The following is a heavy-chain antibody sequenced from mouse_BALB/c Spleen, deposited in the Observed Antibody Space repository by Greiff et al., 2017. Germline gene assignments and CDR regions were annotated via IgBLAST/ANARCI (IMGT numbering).Heavy chain of an antibody. CDR3: ARRNYGSSSFDY. D-gene: IGHD1-1*01. J-gene: IGHJ2*01. Sequence: DVMLVESGGGLVQPGGSLKLSCAASGFTFSSYTMSWVRQTPEKRLEWVAYISNGGGSTYYPDTVKGRFTISRDNAKNTLYLQMSSLKSEDTAMYYCARRNYGSSSFDYWGQGTTLTVSS. CDR1: GFTFSSYT. CDR2: ISNGGGST. V-gene: IGHV5-12-2*01.